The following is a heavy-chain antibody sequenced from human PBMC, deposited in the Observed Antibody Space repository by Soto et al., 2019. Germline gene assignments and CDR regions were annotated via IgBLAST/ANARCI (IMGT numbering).Heavy chain of an antibody. J-gene: IGHJ5*02. CDR2: ITAGDGKT. V-gene: IGHV1-3*01. CDR1: GYNFTQYT. Sequence: QVHLVQSGAEVKKPGASVKVSCKASGYNFTQYTIHWVRQAPGQRLEWMGWITAGDGKTQYSKKFQTRVTIRSDVSATTVYMDLNSLRSEDTAVYYYARDLYRSSFFWFDAWGRGTLVIVSS. D-gene: IGHD2-2*01. CDR3: ARDLYRSSFFWFDA.